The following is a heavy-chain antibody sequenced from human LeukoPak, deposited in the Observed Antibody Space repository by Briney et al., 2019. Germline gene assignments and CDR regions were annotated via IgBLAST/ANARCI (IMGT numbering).Heavy chain of an antibody. J-gene: IGHJ4*02. Sequence: SETLSLTCTVSGGSISSYYWSWIRQPAGKGLEWIGRIYTSGSTNYNPSLKSRVTMSVDTSKNQFSLKLSSVTAADTAVYYCARWRDGAYCGGDCYFFDYWGQGTLVTVSS. CDR3: ARWRDGAYCGGDCYFFDY. V-gene: IGHV4-4*07. CDR2: IYTSGST. D-gene: IGHD2-21*02. CDR1: GGSISSYY.